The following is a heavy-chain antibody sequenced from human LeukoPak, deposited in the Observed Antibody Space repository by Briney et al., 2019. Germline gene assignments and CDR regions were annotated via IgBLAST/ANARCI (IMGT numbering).Heavy chain of an antibody. J-gene: IGHJ4*02. CDR2: IYYSGST. Sequence: SETLSLTCTVSSGSISSYYWSWIRQPPGKGLEWIGYIYYSGSTNYNPSLKSRVTISVDTSKNQFSLKLSSVTAADTALYYCARGVEYSSSSGLGYWGQRTLVTVSS. D-gene: IGHD6-6*01. CDR3: ARGVEYSSSSGLGY. CDR1: SGSISSYY. V-gene: IGHV4-59*01.